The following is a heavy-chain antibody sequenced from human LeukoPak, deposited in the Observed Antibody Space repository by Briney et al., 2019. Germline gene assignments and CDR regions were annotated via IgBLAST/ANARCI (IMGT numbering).Heavy chain of an antibody. V-gene: IGHV3-23*01. J-gene: IGHJ5*02. Sequence: GGSLRLSCAASGFTFSDSAMTWVRHIPGKGLDWVSAISRSGGATYYADSVKDRFTISRDNSKNTVYLQMNSLRVEDTAVYFCAKCSGPYNSYCRNWFDPWGQGTLVTVSS. CDR2: ISRSGGAT. CDR1: GFTFSDSA. CDR3: AKCSGPYNSYCRNWFDP. D-gene: IGHD5-24*01.